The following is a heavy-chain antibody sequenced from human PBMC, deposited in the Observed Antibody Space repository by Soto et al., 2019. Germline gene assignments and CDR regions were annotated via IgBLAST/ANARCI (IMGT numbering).Heavy chain of an antibody. CDR2: IHDSGSP. Sequence: QVQLQESGPGLVRPSETLSLTCSVSGASIYNDGSFWSWIRQSPGKGLEWIGHIHDSGSPYSNPSLGGRVTISADTSMNQFSLALTSVTAADTAMYYCARGRTTEKVDTWGQGIRVTVSS. V-gene: IGHV4-30-4*01. J-gene: IGHJ5*02. CDR3: ARGRTTEKVDT. CDR1: GASIYNDGSF.